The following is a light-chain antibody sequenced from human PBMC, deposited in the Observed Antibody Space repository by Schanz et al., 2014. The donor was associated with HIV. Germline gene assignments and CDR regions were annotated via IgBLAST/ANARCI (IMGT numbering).Light chain of an antibody. J-gene: IGLJ3*02. Sequence: QSALTQPPSASGSPGQSVTLSCTGTSSDVGDYNYVSWYQQHPGKAPKIMIYEVSKRPSGVPDRFSGSKSGNTASLTVSGLQAEDEADYYCSSYAATSNVLFGGGTKLTVL. V-gene: IGLV2-8*01. CDR1: SSDVGDYNY. CDR2: EVS. CDR3: SSYAATSNVL.